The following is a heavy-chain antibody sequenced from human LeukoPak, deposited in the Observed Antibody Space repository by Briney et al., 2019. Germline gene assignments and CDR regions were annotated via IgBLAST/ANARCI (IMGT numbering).Heavy chain of an antibody. Sequence: ASVKVSCKASGYTFTGYYMHWVRQAPGQALEWMGWINPNSGCTNYAQKFQRRVPMIKVTSISTAYMELSRLRSDDTAVYYCARGRSIAVAGRNIAPLDNDYWGQGTLVTVSS. D-gene: IGHD6-19*01. CDR1: GYTFTGYY. J-gene: IGHJ4*02. CDR3: ARGRSIAVAGRNIAPLDNDY. V-gene: IGHV1-2*02. CDR2: INPNSGCT.